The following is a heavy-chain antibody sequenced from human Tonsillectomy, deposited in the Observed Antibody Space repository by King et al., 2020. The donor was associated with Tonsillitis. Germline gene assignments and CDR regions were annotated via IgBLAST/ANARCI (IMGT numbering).Heavy chain of an antibody. D-gene: IGHD5-18*01. CDR2: FDPEDGET. Sequence: QLVQSGAEVKKPGASVKVSCKVSGYTLTELSMHWVRQAPGKGLEWMGGFDPEDGETIYAQKFQGRVTMTEETSTDTAYMELSSLRSEDTAVYYCATEWDTAMVRSAFDIWGQGTMVTVSS. CDR1: GYTLTELS. CDR3: ATEWDTAMVRSAFDI. J-gene: IGHJ3*02. V-gene: IGHV1-24*01.